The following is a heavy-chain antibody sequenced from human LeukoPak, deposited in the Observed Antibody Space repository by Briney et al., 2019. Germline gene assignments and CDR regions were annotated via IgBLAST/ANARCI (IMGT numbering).Heavy chain of an antibody. CDR1: GFTFSSYG. Sequence: QPGGSLRLSCAASGFTFSSYGMHWVRQAPGKGLEWVAVIWYDGSNKYYADSVKGRFTISRDNSKNTLYLQMNSLRAEDTAVYYCARPKFYDSSGYYRPSGAFDIWGQGTMVTVSS. CDR3: ARPKFYDSSGYYRPSGAFDI. V-gene: IGHV3-33*01. CDR2: IWYDGSNK. J-gene: IGHJ3*02. D-gene: IGHD3-22*01.